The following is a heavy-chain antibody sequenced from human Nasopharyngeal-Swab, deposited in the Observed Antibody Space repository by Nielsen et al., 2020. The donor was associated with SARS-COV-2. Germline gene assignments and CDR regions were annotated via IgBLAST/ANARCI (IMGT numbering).Heavy chain of an antibody. Sequence: WIRQPPGKGLEWIGEINHGGNTNYNPSLKSRVTISLDTSKNQFSLKPTSVTAADTAVYYCARGRLRRYYDYVWGTYRSDVFDIWGQGTMVTVSS. D-gene: IGHD3-16*02. CDR2: INHGGNT. V-gene: IGHV4-34*01. CDR3: ARGRLRRYYDYVWGTYRSDVFDI. J-gene: IGHJ3*02.